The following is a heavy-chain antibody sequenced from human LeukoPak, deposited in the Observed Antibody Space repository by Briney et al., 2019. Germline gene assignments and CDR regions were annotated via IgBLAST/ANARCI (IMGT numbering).Heavy chain of an antibody. CDR1: GYTFTSYA. D-gene: IGHD3-16*01. CDR2: INTNTGNP. Sequence: GASVKVSCKASGYTFTSYAMNWVRQAPGQGLEWMGWINTNTGNPTYAQGFTGRFVFSLDTSVSTAYLQISSLKAEDTAVYYCARDLVHHRLLGTAYNWFDPWGQGTLVTVSS. J-gene: IGHJ5*02. V-gene: IGHV7-4-1*02. CDR3: ARDLVHHRLLGTAYNWFDP.